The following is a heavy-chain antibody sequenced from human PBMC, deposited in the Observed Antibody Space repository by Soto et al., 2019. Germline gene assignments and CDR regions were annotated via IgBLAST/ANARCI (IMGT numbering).Heavy chain of an antibody. J-gene: IGHJ4*02. CDR3: ARDRRDGYNCDY. CDR1: GLTFSSYT. CDR2: ISSSTSYI. Sequence: EGYLRLTSATSGLTFSSYTMNWFCEAPGKGLELVSCISSSTSYIYYADYLKGRITISRDNANNSLYLQMNSLRAEDTAVYYCARDRRDGYNCDYLGQGTLVTVSS. D-gene: IGHD5-12*01. V-gene: IGHV3-21*01.